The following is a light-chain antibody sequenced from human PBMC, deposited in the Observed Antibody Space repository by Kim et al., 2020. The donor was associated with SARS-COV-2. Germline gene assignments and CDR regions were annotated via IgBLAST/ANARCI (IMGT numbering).Light chain of an antibody. Sequence: SSELTQDPAVSVALGQTARITCQGDSLRTYYTTWFQQKPGQAPIVVFYGKNNRPSGIPDRFSCSSSGNTASLTITATQAGDDADYYCNSRDNNDNVLFGGGTRLTVL. CDR1: SLRTYY. V-gene: IGLV3-19*01. CDR2: GKN. CDR3: NSRDNNDNVL. J-gene: IGLJ2*01.